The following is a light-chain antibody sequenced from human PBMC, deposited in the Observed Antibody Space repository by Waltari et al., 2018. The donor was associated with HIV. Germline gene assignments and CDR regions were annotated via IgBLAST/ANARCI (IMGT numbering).Light chain of an antibody. V-gene: IGLV1-44*01. Sequence: QRVTISCSGSSSNIGSNTVNWYQQLPGTAPKLLIYSNNQRPSGVPDRFSGSKSGTSASLAISGLQSEDEADYYCAAWDDSLNGSGVFGGGTKLTVL. CDR3: AAWDDSLNGSGV. CDR1: SSNIGSNT. J-gene: IGLJ3*02. CDR2: SNN.